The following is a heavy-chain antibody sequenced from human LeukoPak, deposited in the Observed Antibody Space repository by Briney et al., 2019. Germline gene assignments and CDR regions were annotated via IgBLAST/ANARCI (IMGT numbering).Heavy chain of an antibody. CDR3: ARDDDWNYEDY. J-gene: IGHJ4*02. Sequence: GGSLRLSCAASGFTFSTYWMSWVRQAPGKGLQWVANIKQDGTEKYYVDSVKGRFTISRDNAKKSLYLQMNSLRAEDTAVYYCARDDDWNYEDYWGQGTLVTVSS. D-gene: IGHD1-7*01. CDR1: GFTFSTYW. CDR2: IKQDGTEK. V-gene: IGHV3-7*01.